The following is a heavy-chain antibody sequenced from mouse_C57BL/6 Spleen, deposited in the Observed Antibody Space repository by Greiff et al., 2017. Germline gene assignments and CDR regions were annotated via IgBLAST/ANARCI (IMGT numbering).Heavy chain of an antibody. J-gene: IGHJ4*01. Sequence: QVQLQQSGPELVKPGASVKISCKASGYAFSSSWMNWVKQRPGKGLEWIGRIYPGDGDTNYNGKFKGKATLTADKSSSTAYMQLSSLTSEDSAVXFCANNLPHYYAMDYWGQGTSVTVSS. CDR3: ANNLPHYYAMDY. CDR1: GYAFSSSW. V-gene: IGHV1-82*01. D-gene: IGHD5-1*01. CDR2: IYPGDGDT.